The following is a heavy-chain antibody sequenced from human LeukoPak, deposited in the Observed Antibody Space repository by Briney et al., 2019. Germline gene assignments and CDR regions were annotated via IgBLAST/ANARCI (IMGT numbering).Heavy chain of an antibody. J-gene: IGHJ3*02. Sequence: GGSLRLSCAASGFTFSSYSMNWVRQAPGKGLEWVSSISSSSSYIYYADSVKGRFTISRDNAKNSLYLQMNSLRAEDTAVYYCARDGNPQNAFDIWGQGTMVTVSS. V-gene: IGHV3-21*04. CDR2: ISSSSSYI. D-gene: IGHD2-15*01. CDR1: GFTFSSYS. CDR3: ARDGNPQNAFDI.